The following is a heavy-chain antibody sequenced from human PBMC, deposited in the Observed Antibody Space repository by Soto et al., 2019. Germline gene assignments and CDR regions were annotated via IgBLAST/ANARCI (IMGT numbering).Heavy chain of an antibody. J-gene: IGHJ4*02. Sequence: SETLSLTCAVYGGSFSGYYWSWIRQPPGKGLEWIGEINHSGSTNNNPSLKSRVTISVDTSKNQFSLKLSSVTAADTAVYYCARGYLRGWYSYWGQGTLVTVSS. CDR1: GGSFSGYY. D-gene: IGHD6-19*01. CDR3: ARGYLRGWYSY. CDR2: INHSGST. V-gene: IGHV4-34*01.